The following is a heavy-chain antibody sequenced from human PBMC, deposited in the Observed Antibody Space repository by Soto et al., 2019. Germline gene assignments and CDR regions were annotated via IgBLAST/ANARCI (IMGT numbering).Heavy chain of an antibody. D-gene: IGHD3-22*01. CDR2: ISSGGITI. CDR1: GFTFSSYE. J-gene: IGHJ4*02. V-gene: IGHV3-48*03. Sequence: PGGSLRLSCTASGFTFSSYEMNWVRQAPGKGLEWVSYISSGGITIYYADSVKGRFTISRDNAENSLYLQVISLRAEDTAVYYCARGGTSMIVAKNFDYWGQGTLVTVSS. CDR3: ARGGTSMIVAKNFDY.